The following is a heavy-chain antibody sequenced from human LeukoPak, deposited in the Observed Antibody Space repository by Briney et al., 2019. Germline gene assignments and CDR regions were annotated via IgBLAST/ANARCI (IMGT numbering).Heavy chain of an antibody. CDR3: ARRRGYSCSWYSYYYYMDV. CDR1: GGSFSGYY. J-gene: IGHJ6*03. CDR2: INHSGST. V-gene: IGHV4-34*01. D-gene: IGHD6-13*01. Sequence: SETLSLTCAVYGGSFSGYYWSWIRQPPGKGLEWIGEINHSGSTNYNPSLKSRVTISVDTSKNQFSLKLSSVTAADTAVYYCARRRGYSCSWYSYYYYMDVWGKGTTVTISS.